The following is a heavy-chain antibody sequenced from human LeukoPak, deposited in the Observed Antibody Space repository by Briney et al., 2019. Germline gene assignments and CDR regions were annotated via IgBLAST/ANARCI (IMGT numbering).Heavy chain of an antibody. CDR2: ISSSSSYI. D-gene: IGHD1-26*01. CDR1: GFTFSSYS. J-gene: IGHJ6*02. CDR3: AREVSYYSSGSYFSPYYYYGMDV. Sequence: GGSLRLSCAAPGFTFSSYSMNWVRQAPGKGLEWVSSISSSSSYIYYADSVKGRFTISRDNAKNSLYLQMNSLRAEDTAVYYCAREVSYYSSGSYFSPYYYYGMDVWGQGTTVTVSS. V-gene: IGHV3-21*01.